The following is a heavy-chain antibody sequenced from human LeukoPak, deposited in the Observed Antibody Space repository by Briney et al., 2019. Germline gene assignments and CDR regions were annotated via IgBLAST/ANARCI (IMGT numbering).Heavy chain of an antibody. D-gene: IGHD7-27*01. CDR2: INPNSGGT. CDR1: GYSFTGYY. CDR3: ARTRLTGDPYEAFDI. V-gene: IGHV1-2*02. Sequence: ASVTVSCKASGYSFTGYYMHWVRQAPGQGLEWMGCINPNSGGTDYAQKFQGRVTMTRDTPISTAYMERSRLTSDDTAVYYCARTRLTGDPYEAFDIWGQGTMVTVSS. J-gene: IGHJ3*02.